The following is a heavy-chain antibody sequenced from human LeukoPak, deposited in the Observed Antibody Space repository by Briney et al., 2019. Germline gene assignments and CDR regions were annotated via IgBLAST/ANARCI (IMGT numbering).Heavy chain of an antibody. J-gene: IGHJ6*03. Sequence: SETLSLTCTVSGGSISSSSYYWGWIRQPPGKGLEWIGSIYYSGSTYYNPSLKSRVTISVDTYKNQFSLKLSSVTAADTAVYYCAREDSGSYYNYYYFYMDVWGKGTTVTISS. CDR1: GGSISSSSYY. CDR2: IYYSGST. CDR3: AREDSGSYYNYYYFYMDV. V-gene: IGHV4-39*07. D-gene: IGHD3-10*01.